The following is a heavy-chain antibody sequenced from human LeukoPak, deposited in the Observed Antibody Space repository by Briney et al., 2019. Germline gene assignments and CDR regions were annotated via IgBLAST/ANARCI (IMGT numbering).Heavy chain of an antibody. CDR2: ITNDGSST. CDR1: GLTFSSHW. Sequence: GGSLRLSCAASGLTFSSHWMHWVRQAPGKGLVWVSRITNDGSSTTYADSVKGRFTISRDNAKNSLYLQMNSLRAEDTAVYYCARDPDYYGSGSYPFDIWGQGTMVTVSS. J-gene: IGHJ3*02. V-gene: IGHV3-74*01. CDR3: ARDPDYYGSGSYPFDI. D-gene: IGHD3-10*01.